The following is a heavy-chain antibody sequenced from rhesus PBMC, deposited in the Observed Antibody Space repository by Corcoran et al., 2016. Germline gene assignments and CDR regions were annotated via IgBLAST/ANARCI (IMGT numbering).Heavy chain of an antibody. J-gene: IGHJ4*01. V-gene: IGHV4-147*01. D-gene: IGHD6-25*01. CDR3: ARGDSGTWIPFDY. CDR2: IYGSSGST. CDR1: GYSISSNY. Sequence: QVQLQESGPGLVKPSETLSLTCAVSGYSISSNYWSWIRQPPGKGLEWIGYIYGSSGSTYYNPSLKSRVTISTDTYKNQFSLKLSSVTAAYTAVYYCARGDSGTWIPFDYWGQGVLVTVSS.